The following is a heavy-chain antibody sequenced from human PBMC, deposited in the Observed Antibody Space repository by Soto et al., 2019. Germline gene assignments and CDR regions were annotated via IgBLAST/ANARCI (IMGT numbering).Heavy chain of an antibody. CDR1: GYTFSGFY. CDR2: INPNSGGT. D-gene: IGHD6-19*01. V-gene: IGHV1-2*02. Sequence: ASVKVSCKASGYTFSGFYMHWVRQAPGQGLEWMGWINPNSGGTKSAEKFQGRVTMTRDTSISTAYMELSRLTSDDTAVYYCAGAAVTGTAGLDFWGQGTQVTV. CDR3: AGAAVTGTAGLDF. J-gene: IGHJ4*02.